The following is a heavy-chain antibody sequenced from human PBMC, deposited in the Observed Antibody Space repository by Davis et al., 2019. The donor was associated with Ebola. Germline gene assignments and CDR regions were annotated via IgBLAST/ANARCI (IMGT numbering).Heavy chain of an antibody. J-gene: IGHJ6*04. D-gene: IGHD3-3*01. CDR2: ISWNSASL. Sequence: PGGSLRLSCAASGFTFDDYAMSWVRQAPGKGLEWVSGISWNSASLGYADSVKGRFTISRDNAKNSLYLQMNSLRVEDTAVYYCARDDYDFWGGYSPVYYYGMDVWGKGTTVTVSS. CDR1: GFTFDDYA. V-gene: IGHV3-20*04. CDR3: ARDDYDFWGGYSPVYYYGMDV.